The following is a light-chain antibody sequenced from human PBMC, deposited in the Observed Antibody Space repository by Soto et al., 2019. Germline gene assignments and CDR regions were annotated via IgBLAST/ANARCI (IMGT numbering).Light chain of an antibody. V-gene: IGLV2-14*01. J-gene: IGLJ1*01. CDR3: SSYTSSSTLV. CDR2: EVS. CDR1: ISDVGGYNY. Sequence: QPVLTQPASLSGSPGQSITISCTGTISDVGGYNYVSWYQQHPGKAPKLMIYEVSNRPSGVSNRFSGSKSGNTASLTISGLQAEDEADYYCSSYTSSSTLVYGTGTKVTVL.